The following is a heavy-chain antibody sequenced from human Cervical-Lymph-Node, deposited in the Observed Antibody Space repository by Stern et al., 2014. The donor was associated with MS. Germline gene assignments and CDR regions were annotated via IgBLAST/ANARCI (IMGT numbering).Heavy chain of an antibody. CDR1: GGIFSGHG. CDR3: AKDDVGLVKGTAFDYWFDP. V-gene: IGHV1-69*01. Sequence: VQLVESGAEVKKSGSSVNVSCKTSGGIFSGHGFSWLRQVPGQGLEWMGAIIPSIGRTDYAQKFEGRVTITADESTTTFYMALRSLTNDDTAIYYCAKDDVGLVKGTAFDYWFDPWGQGTRVTVSS. CDR2: IIPSIGRT. D-gene: IGHD3-3*01. J-gene: IGHJ5*02.